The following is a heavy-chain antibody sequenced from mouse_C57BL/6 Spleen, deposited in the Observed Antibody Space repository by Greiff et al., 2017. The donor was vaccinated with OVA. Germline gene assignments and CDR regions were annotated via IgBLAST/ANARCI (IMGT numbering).Heavy chain of an antibody. CDR3: ARGASSPFAY. Sequence: VQLQQSGAELVRPGASVKLSCKASGYTFTSYGISWVKQSTGQGLEWIGEIYPGSGNTYYNEKFKGKATLTADKSSSTAYMELRSLTYEDAAVYFCARGASSPFAYWGQGTLVTVSA. CDR2: IYPGSGNT. D-gene: IGHD1-1*01. CDR1: GYTFTSYG. J-gene: IGHJ3*01. V-gene: IGHV1-81*01.